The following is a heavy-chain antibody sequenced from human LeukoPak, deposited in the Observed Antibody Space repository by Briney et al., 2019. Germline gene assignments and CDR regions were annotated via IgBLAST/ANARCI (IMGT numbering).Heavy chain of an antibody. J-gene: IGHJ4*02. Sequence: SVKVSCKASGGTFSSYAISWVRQAPGQGLEWMGGIIPIFGTANYAQKFQGRVTITTDESTSTGYIELSSLRSEDTAGYYCASSGSYGVWYFDYWGQGTLVTVSS. CDR1: GGTFSSYA. CDR3: ASSGSYGVWYFDY. D-gene: IGHD1-26*01. V-gene: IGHV1-69*05. CDR2: IIPIFGTA.